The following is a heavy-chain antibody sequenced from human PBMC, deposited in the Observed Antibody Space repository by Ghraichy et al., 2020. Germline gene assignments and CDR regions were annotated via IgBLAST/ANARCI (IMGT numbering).Heavy chain of an antibody. J-gene: IGHJ5*02. CDR1: GFTFSSYA. CDR2: ISYDGSNK. V-gene: IGHV3-30*04. Sequence: GGSLKLSCAASGFTFSSYAMHWVRQAPGKGLEWVAVISYDGSNKYYADSVKGRFTISRDNSKNTLYLQMNSLRAEDTAVYYCARDWAKWGHRIAAAGWGFDPWGQGTLVTVSS. CDR3: ARDWAKWGHRIAAAGWGFDP. D-gene: IGHD6-13*01.